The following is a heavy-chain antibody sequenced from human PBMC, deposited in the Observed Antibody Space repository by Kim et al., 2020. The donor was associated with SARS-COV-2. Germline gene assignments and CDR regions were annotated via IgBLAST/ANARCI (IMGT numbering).Heavy chain of an antibody. D-gene: IGHD3-16*01. CDR2: IYPGDSDT. J-gene: IGHJ4*02. CDR1: GYNFAKSW. Sequence: GESLKISCMGSGYNFAKSWIAWVRQMPGRGLEWMGIIYPGDSDTRYSPSFQGQVTISADTSITTAYLQWTSLKSSDTAMYYCARGDLGTWDYWGQGTLVTVSS. V-gene: IGHV5-51*01. CDR3: ARGDLGTWDY.